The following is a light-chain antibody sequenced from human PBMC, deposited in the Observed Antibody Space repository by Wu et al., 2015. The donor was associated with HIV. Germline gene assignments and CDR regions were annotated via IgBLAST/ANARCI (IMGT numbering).Light chain of an antibody. V-gene: IGKV3-11*01. Sequence: EIVLTQSPATLSLSPGERATLSCRASQSVSRFLAWYQQKPGQGPRLLIYDASNRATGIPARFSGSGSGTDFTLTISRLEPEDFAVYYCQQFGSSPNTFGGGTKVEI. CDR3: QQFGSSPNT. CDR2: DAS. CDR1: QSVSRF. J-gene: IGKJ4*01.